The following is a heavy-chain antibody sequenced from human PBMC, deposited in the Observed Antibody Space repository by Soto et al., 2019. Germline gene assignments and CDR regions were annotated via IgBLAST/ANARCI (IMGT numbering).Heavy chain of an antibody. V-gene: IGHV4-59*12. J-gene: IGHJ5*02. CDR2: IYYSGST. D-gene: IGHD2-2*01. Sequence: SETLSLTCTVSGGSISSYYWSWIRQPPGKGLEWIGYIYYSGSTNYNPSIKSRVTISVDTSKNQFCLKLSSVTAADTAVYYCARGRNIVVVPAAMYWFDPWGQGTLVTV. CDR3: ARGRNIVVVPAAMYWFDP. CDR1: GGSISSYY.